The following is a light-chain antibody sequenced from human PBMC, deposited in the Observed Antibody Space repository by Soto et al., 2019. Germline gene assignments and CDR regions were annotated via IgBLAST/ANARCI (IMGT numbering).Light chain of an antibody. CDR3: SSFTSGSSYV. V-gene: IGLV2-14*03. Sequence: QSALAQPASVSGSPGQSIAISCTGTSSDVGSYNSVSWYQQYPGKAPTLMIHDVSDRPSGVSNRFSGSKSGNTASLTISGLQAEDEADYYCSSFTSGSSYVFGSGTKLTVL. CDR2: DVS. CDR1: SSDVGSYNS. J-gene: IGLJ1*01.